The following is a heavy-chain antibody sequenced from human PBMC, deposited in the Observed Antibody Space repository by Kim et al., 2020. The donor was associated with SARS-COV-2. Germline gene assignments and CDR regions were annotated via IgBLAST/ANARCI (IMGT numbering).Heavy chain of an antibody. CDR2: ISGSSGST. CDR3: AKDYYCSESYYYYGMDV. J-gene: IGHJ6*02. CDR1: GFTFSSYA. D-gene: IGHD3-10*01. V-gene: IGHV3-23*01. Sequence: GGSLRLSCAASGFTFSSYAMSWVRQAPGKGLEWVSAISGSSGSTYYADSVKGRFTISRDNSKNTLYLQMNSLRAEDTAVYYCAKDYYCSESYYYYGMDVWGQGTTVTVSS.